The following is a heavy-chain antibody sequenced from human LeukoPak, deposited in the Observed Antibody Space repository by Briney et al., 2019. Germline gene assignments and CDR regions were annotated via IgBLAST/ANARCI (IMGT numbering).Heavy chain of an antibody. D-gene: IGHD3-10*01. V-gene: IGHV1-69*13. J-gene: IGHJ5*02. CDR1: GGTFSSYA. CDR3: ARDSSAARFGELTNWFDP. Sequence: ASVKDSCKASGGTFSSYAVSWVRQAPGQGLEWMGGIIPIFGTANYAQKFQGRVTITADESTSTAYMELSSLRSEDTAVYYCARDSSAARFGELTNWFDPWGQGTLVTVSS. CDR2: IIPIFGTA.